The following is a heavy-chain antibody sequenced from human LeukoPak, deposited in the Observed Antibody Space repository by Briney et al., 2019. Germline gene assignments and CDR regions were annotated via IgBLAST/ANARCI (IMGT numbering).Heavy chain of an antibody. J-gene: IGHJ4*02. CDR2: ISSSTYI. CDR3: AREVWGPEY. V-gene: IGHV3-21*01. CDR1: GFTFSTYP. Sequence: GGSLRLSCVVSGFTFSTYPMNWVRQAPGKGLEWVSSISSSTYIYSADSVKGRFTISRDNSKNSLYLQMSSLRAEDTAVYYCAREVWGPEYWGQGTLVTVSS. D-gene: IGHD1-14*01.